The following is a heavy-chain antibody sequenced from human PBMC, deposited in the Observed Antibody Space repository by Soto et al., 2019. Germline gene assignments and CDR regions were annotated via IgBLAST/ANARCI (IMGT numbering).Heavy chain of an antibody. J-gene: IGHJ6*02. CDR1: GGSFSGYY. CDR2: INHSGST. V-gene: IGHV4-34*01. Sequence: SETLSLTCAVYGGSFSGYYWSWIRQPPGKGLEWIGEINHSGSTNYNPSLKSRVTISVDTSKNQFSLKLSSVTDADTAVYYCARGSRTWYVPDYYYYYGMDVWGQGTTVTVSS. D-gene: IGHD6-13*01. CDR3: ARGSRTWYVPDYYYYYGMDV.